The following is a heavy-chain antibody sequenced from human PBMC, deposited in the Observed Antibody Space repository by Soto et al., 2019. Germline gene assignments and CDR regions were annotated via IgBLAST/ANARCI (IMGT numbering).Heavy chain of an antibody. D-gene: IGHD1-1*01. CDR3: ARRAETNGWNGFGADKYYFDF. J-gene: IGHJ4*02. CDR2: MNPNTGNS. CDR1: GDTFTSYD. Sequence: GDSLMVSCTESGDTFTSYDIYWVRQATGQGLEWMGWMNPNTGNSGYAQKFQGRVTVTSDASINTVHMELSSLRSEDTAVYYCARRAETNGWNGFGADKYYFDFWGQGTLVTVS. V-gene: IGHV1-8*01.